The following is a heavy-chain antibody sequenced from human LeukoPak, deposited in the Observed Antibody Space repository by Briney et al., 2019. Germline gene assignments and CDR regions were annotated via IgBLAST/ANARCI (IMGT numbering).Heavy chain of an antibody. CDR2: IYSGGST. V-gene: IGHV3-53*01. J-gene: IGHJ4*02. D-gene: IGHD6-13*01. CDR3: AREEAAAGGLDY. CDR1: GFTVSSNY. Sequence: GGSLRLSCAASGFTVSSNYMSWVRQAPGKGLEWVSVIYSGGSTYYADSVKGRFTISRDNSKNTLYLQMNSLRAEDTAVYYCAREEAAAGGLDYWGQGTLVTVSS.